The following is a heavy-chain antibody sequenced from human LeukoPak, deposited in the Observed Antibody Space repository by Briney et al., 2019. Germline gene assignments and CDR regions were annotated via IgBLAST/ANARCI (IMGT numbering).Heavy chain of an antibody. CDR3: ANLRKYCTSTSCIQAAFDI. CDR2: ISGSGGST. V-gene: IGHV3-23*01. J-gene: IGHJ3*02. Sequence: PGGSLRLSCGASGFRFRTYSMTWVRQAPGKGLEWVSAISGSGGSTYYNPSLKSRVTISVDTSKNQFSLKLSSVTAADTAVYYCANLRKYCTSTSCIQAAFDIWGQGTMVTVSS. D-gene: IGHD2-2*01. CDR1: GFRFRTYS.